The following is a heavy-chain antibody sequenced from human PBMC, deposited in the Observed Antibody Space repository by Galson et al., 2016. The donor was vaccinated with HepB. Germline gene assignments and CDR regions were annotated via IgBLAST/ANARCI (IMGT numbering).Heavy chain of an antibody. CDR3: AKSPLMFFGELLGYFQH. CDR1: GFTFGSYG. D-gene: IGHD3-10*01. V-gene: IGHV3-30*18. J-gene: IGHJ1*01. CDR2: ISYDASRK. Sequence: SLRLSCAASGFTFGSYGMHWVRQAPGKGLEWVAVISYDASRKHYADSVKGRFTISRDKSKGTLYLQMNSLRAEDTAVYYCAKSPLMFFGELLGYFQHWGQGTLVTVSS.